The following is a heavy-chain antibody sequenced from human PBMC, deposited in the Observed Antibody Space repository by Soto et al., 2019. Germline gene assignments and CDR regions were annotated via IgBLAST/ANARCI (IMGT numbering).Heavy chain of an antibody. CDR3: ARDTYYYGLGGPYGMDV. D-gene: IGHD3-10*01. CDR2: ISSSSSTI. J-gene: IGHJ6*02. V-gene: IGHV3-21*01. Sequence: GGSLRLSCAASRFTFSSYSMNWVRQAPGKGLEWVSSISSSSSTIYYADSVKGRFTISRDNAKNSLYLQMNGLRAEDTAVYYCARDTYYYGLGGPYGMDVWGQGTTVTVSS. CDR1: RFTFSSYS.